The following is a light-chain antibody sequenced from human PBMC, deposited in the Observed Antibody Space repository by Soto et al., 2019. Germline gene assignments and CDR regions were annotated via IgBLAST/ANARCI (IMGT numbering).Light chain of an antibody. V-gene: IGKV3-11*01. CDR1: QSVSSY. Sequence: EIVLTQSPATLSLSPGERATISCRASQSVSSYLAWYQQKPGQAPRLLIYDASNMATGIPARFSGSGSGTDFTLTISSLEPEDFAAYYCQKHSNWPPWTFGQGTKVEIK. CDR3: QKHSNWPPWT. CDR2: DAS. J-gene: IGKJ1*01.